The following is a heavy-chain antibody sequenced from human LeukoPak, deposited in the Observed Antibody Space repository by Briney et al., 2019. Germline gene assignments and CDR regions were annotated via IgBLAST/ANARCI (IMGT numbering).Heavy chain of an antibody. CDR3: ATAPNYYDFWSGYSPPFDY. Sequence: GASVKVSCKASGYTFTGYYMHWVRQAPGQGLEWMGWINPNSGGTNYAQKFQGRVTMTRDTSISTAYMELSRLRSDDTAVYYCATAPNYYDFWSGYSPPFDYWGQGTLVTVSS. CDR1: GYTFTGYY. V-gene: IGHV1-2*02. CDR2: INPNSGGT. J-gene: IGHJ4*02. D-gene: IGHD3-3*01.